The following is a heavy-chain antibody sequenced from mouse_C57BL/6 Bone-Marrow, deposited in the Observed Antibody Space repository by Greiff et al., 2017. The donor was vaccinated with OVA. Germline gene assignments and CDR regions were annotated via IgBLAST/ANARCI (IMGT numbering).Heavy chain of an antibody. D-gene: IGHD2-3*01. CDR3: ARYDSSSRYCYFDV. V-gene: IGHV1-4*01. CDR2: INPSSGYT. CDR1: GYTFTSYT. J-gene: IGHJ1*03. Sequence: QVQLQQSGAELARPGASVKMSCKASGYTFTSYTMHWVKQRPGQGLEWIGYINPSSGYTKYNQKFKDKATLTVDKSSSTAYMQLSSLTSEDSAVYYCARYDSSSRYCYFDVWGTGTTVTVSS.